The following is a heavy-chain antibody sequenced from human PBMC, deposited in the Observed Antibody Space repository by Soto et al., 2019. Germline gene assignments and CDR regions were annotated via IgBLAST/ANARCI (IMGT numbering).Heavy chain of an antibody. D-gene: IGHD5-18*01. J-gene: IGHJ5*02. CDR1: GFTFSSYS. Sequence: GGSLRLSCAASGFTFSSYSMNWVRQAPGKGLEWVSYISSSSSTIYYADSVKGRFTISRDNAKNSLYLQMNSLRDEDTAVYYCARVDTAMVTRAREGKFDPWGQGTLVTVSS. V-gene: IGHV3-48*02. CDR3: ARVDTAMVTRAREGKFDP. CDR2: ISSSSSTI.